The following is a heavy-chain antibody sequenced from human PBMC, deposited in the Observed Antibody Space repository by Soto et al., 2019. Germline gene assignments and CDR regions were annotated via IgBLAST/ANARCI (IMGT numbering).Heavy chain of an antibody. J-gene: IGHJ4*02. CDR3: ARTFDTITYYFDY. Sequence: QVHLVESGGGVGQPGGSLRLSCAASEFSFSSYAIHWIRQAQGQDLEWVAVISFDGNIIHYADSVKGRFIISRDNSKNTLYLQMHSLSGEDTAVYYCARTFDTITYYFDYWGQGTLVTVSS. D-gene: IGHD3-9*01. CDR1: EFSFSSYA. CDR2: ISFDGNII. V-gene: IGHV3-30-3*01.